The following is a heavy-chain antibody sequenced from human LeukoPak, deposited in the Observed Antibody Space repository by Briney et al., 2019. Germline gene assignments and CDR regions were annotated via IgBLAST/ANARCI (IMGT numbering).Heavy chain of an antibody. J-gene: IGHJ4*02. CDR1: GGSFSGYY. Sequence: SETLSLTCAVYGGSFSGYYWSWIRQPPGKGLEWIGEINHSGSTNYNPSLKSRVTISVDTSKNQSSLKLSSVTAADTAVYYCARGSGYLVDYWGQGTLVTVSS. V-gene: IGHV4-34*01. D-gene: IGHD3-22*01. CDR2: INHSGST. CDR3: ARGSGYLVDY.